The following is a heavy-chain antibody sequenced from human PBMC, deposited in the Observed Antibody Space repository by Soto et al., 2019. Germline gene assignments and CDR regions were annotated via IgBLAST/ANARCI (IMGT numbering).Heavy chain of an antibody. V-gene: IGHV1-8*01. CDR3: ARSYCSGGSCYPLDYYYGMDV. J-gene: IGHJ6*02. Sequence: QVQLVQSGAEVKKPGASVKVSCKASGYTFTSYDINWVRQATGQGHEWMGWMNPNSGNTGYAQKFQGRVTMTRNTSISTAYMELSSLRSEDTDVYYCARSYCSGGSCYPLDYYYGMDVWGQGTTVTVSS. CDR1: GYTFTSYD. CDR2: MNPNSGNT. D-gene: IGHD2-15*01.